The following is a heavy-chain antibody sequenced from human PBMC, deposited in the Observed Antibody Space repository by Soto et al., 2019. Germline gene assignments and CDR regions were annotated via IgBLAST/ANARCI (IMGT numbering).Heavy chain of an antibody. CDR1: GFSLSDHY. J-gene: IGHJ6*02. D-gene: IGHD6-19*01. CDR2: SRSRTFVYTT. Sequence: GGSLRLSCAGSGFSLSDHYMDWVRQAPGKGLEWIGRSRSRTFVYTTEYAASLKDRFTISRDTSKNLLFLQIKSLKAEDTAVYYCTRGSSGRLSSNYYGMDVWGQGTSVTVSS. CDR3: TRGSSGRLSSNYYGMDV. V-gene: IGHV3-72*01.